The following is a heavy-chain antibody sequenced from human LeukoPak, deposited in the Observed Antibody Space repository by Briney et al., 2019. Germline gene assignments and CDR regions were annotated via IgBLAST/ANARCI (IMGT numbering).Heavy chain of an antibody. V-gene: IGHV3-7*01. CDR3: ARARIDY. D-gene: IGHD1-14*01. J-gene: IGHJ4*02. CDR2: IKPDGGEK. CDR1: GLSFRTYG. Sequence: PGRSLRLSCAGSGLSFRTYGIHWVRQAPGKGLEWVATIKPDGGEKYYADSLKGRFTISRDNAKNSLYLQMNSLRAEDTAVYYCARARIDYWGQGTLVTVSS.